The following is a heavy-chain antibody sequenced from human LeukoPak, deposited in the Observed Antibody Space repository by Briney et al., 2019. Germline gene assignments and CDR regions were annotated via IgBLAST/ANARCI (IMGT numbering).Heavy chain of an antibody. J-gene: IGHJ4*02. CDR1: GFTFSSYW. Sequence: GGSLRLSCAASGFTFSSYWMHWVRQAPGKGLVWVSRINSDGRSASYADSVKGRFTISRDNAKNTLYLQMNSLRVEDTAVYSCARGYGGTHYFDCWGQGTRVTVSS. CDR3: ARGYGGTHYFDC. CDR2: INSDGRSA. V-gene: IGHV3-74*01. D-gene: IGHD2-15*01.